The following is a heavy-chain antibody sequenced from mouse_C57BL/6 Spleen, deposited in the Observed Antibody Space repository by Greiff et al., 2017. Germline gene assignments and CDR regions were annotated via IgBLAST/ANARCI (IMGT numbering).Heavy chain of an antibody. CDR3: TKAVTTVVARYAMDY. V-gene: IGHV1-5*01. CDR1: GYTFTSYW. CDR2: IYPGNSDT. Sequence: VQLQQSGTVLARPGASVKMSCKTSGYTFTSYWMHWVKQRPGQGLEWIGAIYPGNSDTSYNQKFKGKAKLTAVTSASTAYMELSSLTSEDSAVYYCTKAVTTVVARYAMDYWGQGTSVTVSS. D-gene: IGHD1-1*01. J-gene: IGHJ4*01.